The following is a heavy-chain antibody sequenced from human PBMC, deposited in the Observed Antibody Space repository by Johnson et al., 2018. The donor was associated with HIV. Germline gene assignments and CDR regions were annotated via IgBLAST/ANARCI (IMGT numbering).Heavy chain of an antibody. CDR3: ARDSPSGGYYKKAFDM. V-gene: IGHV3-30*04. CDR1: GFTFSSYA. J-gene: IGHJ3*02. Sequence: QVQLVESGGGVVQPGRSLRLSCAASGFTFSSYAMHWVRQAPGKGLEWVAVISYDGSNKYYADSVKGRFTISRDNSKNTLYLQMNTLRREDTAVYFCARDSPSGGYYKKAFDMWGQGTKVTVSS. D-gene: IGHD1-26*01. CDR2: ISYDGSNK.